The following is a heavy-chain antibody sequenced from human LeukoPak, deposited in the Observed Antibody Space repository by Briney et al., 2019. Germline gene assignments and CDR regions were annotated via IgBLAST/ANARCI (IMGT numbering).Heavy chain of an antibody. CDR2: INWNGGST. D-gene: IGHD3-10*01. CDR1: GFTFDDFG. CDR3: ARTYYYGSGSYYPFDY. V-gene: IGHV3-20*01. J-gene: IGHJ4*02. Sequence: GGSLRLSCAASGFTFDDFGMRWVRQAPGEGLEWVSGINWNGGSTGYADSVKGRLTISRDNAKNSLYLQMNSLRAEDTALYHCARTYYYGSGSYYPFDYWGQGTLVTVSS.